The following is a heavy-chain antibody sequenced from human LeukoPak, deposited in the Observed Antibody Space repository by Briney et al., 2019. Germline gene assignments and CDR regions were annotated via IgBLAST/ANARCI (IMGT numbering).Heavy chain of an antibody. J-gene: IGHJ4*02. Sequence: ASVKVSCKASGDTFSSYAISWVRQAPGQGLEWMGGIIPIFGTSNYAHKFQGRVTITADKSTSTVYMELSSLRSEDTAVYYCARNPRTSTYSGYDLDYWGQGTLVTVSS. CDR3: ARNPRTSTYSGYDLDY. D-gene: IGHD5-12*01. CDR2: IIPIFGTS. CDR1: GDTFSSYA. V-gene: IGHV1-69*06.